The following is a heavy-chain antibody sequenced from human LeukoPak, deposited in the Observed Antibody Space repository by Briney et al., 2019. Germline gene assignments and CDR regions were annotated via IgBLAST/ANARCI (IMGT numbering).Heavy chain of an antibody. CDR2: IKQDGSEK. J-gene: IGHJ4*02. CDR3: ARANIVVVPAAIVYFDY. D-gene: IGHD2-2*02. CDR1: GFTFSSYW. V-gene: IGHV3-7*01. Sequence: PGGSLRLSCAASGFTFSSYWMSWVRQAPGKGLERVANIKQDGSEKYYVDSVKGRFTISRDNAKNSLYLQMNSLRAEDTAVYYCARANIVVVPAAIVYFDYWGQGTLVTVSS.